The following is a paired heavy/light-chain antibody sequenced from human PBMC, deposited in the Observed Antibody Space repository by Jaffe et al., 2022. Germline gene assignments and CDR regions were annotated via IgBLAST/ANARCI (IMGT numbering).Light chain of an antibody. CDR3: MQATQSLYT. CDR2: KIS. V-gene: IGKV2-24*01. CDR1: QSLVHSDGNTY. J-gene: IGKJ2*01. Sequence: DIVMTQTPLSSPVTLGQPASISCRSSQSLVHSDGNTYLSWLQQRPGQPPRLLIYKISNRFSGVPDRFSGSGAGTDFTLKISRVEAEDVGVYYCMQATQSLYTFGQGTKLEIK.
Heavy chain of an antibody. CDR1: GYSFTSYW. Sequence: EVQLVQSGAEVKKPGESLKISCKGSGYSFTSYWIGWVRQMPGKGLEWMGIIYPGDSDTRYSPSFQGQVTISADKSISTAYLQWSSLKASDTAMYYCVRGNYYDSSGYYHPEYYFDYWGQGTLVTVSS. J-gene: IGHJ4*02. CDR2: IYPGDSDT. D-gene: IGHD3-22*01. V-gene: IGHV5-51*03. CDR3: VRGNYYDSSGYYHPEYYFDY.